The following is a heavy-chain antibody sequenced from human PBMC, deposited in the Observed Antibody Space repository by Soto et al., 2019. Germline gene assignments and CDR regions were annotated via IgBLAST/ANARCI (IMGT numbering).Heavy chain of an antibody. Sequence: PSETLSLTCTVSGGSISSGGYYWSWIRQHPGKGLEWIGYIYYSGSTYYNPSLKSRVTISVDTSKNQFSLKLSSVTAADTAVYYCARDPGYYLVRGVIISGWFDPWGQGTLVTVYS. CDR2: IYYSGST. D-gene: IGHD3-10*01. CDR1: GGSISSGGYY. V-gene: IGHV4-31*03. J-gene: IGHJ5*02. CDR3: ARDPGYYLVRGVIISGWFDP.